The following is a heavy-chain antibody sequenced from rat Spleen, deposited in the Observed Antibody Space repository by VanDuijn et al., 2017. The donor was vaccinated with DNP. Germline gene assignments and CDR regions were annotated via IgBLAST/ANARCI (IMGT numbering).Heavy chain of an antibody. CDR3: ARSGLGRGFAY. CDR1: GFSITSSYR. D-gene: IGHD5-1*01. Sequence: EVQLQESGPGLVKPSQSLSLTCSVTGFSITSSYRWNWIRKFPGNKLEWMGYMNNADITNYNPSLKSRITITRDTSKNQFFLQVNSGTTEDTATYYCARSGLGRGFAYWGQGTLVTVSS. V-gene: IGHV3-3*01. CDR2: MNNADIT. J-gene: IGHJ3*01.